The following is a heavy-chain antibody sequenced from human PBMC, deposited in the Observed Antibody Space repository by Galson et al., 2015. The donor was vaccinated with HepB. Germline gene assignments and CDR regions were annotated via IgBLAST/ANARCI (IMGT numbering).Heavy chain of an antibody. J-gene: IGHJ4*02. D-gene: IGHD3-22*01. Sequence: SLRLSCAASGFTFSSFWMHWVRQAPGKGLVWVSRISGDGSSTSYADSVKGRFTISRDNAKNTLYLQMNSLRAEDTAVYYCGRTIVNRGSPIEYWGQGTLVTVSS. CDR2: ISGDGSST. V-gene: IGHV3-74*01. CDR3: GRTIVNRGSPIEY. CDR1: GFTFSSFW.